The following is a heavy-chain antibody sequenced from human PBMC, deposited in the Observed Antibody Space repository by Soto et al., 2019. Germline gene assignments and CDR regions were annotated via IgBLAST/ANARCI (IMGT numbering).Heavy chain of an antibody. J-gene: IGHJ5*02. CDR2: IYYSGST. CDR3: ARGRAPPRFGYNWFDP. CDR1: GGSISSGGYY. V-gene: IGHV4-31*03. D-gene: IGHD3-10*01. Sequence: SETLSLTCTVSGGSISSGGYYWSWIRQHPGKGLEWIGYIYYSGSTYYNPSLKSRVTISVDTSKNQFSLKLSSVTAADTAVYYCARGRAPPRFGYNWFDPWGQGTLVTVSS.